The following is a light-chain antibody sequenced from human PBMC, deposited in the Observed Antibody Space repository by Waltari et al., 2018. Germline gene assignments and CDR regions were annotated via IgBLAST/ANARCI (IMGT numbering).Light chain of an antibody. J-gene: IGKJ4*01. Sequence: DIQMTQSPSSLSASVGDRVTITCRASQRISSYLNWYQQKPGKAPKLLIYAASSLQSGVPSRFSGSGSWTDFTLTISSLQPEDSATYYCQQSYSTPVFGGGTKVEIK. CDR1: QRISSY. CDR3: QQSYSTPV. CDR2: AAS. V-gene: IGKV1-39*01.